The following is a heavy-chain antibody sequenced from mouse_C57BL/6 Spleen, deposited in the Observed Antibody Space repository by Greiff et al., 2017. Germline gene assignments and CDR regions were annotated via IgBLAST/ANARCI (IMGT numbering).Heavy chain of an antibody. CDR2: IDPETGGT. CDR1: GYTFTDYE. Sequence: LVESGAALVRPGASVTLSCKASGYTFTDYEMHWVKQTPVHGLEWIGAIDPETGGTAYNQKFKGKAILTADKSSSTAYMELRSLTSEDSAVSYCTRYGNYVDYWGQGTTLTVSS. V-gene: IGHV1-15*01. D-gene: IGHD2-1*01. CDR3: TRYGNYVDY. J-gene: IGHJ2*01.